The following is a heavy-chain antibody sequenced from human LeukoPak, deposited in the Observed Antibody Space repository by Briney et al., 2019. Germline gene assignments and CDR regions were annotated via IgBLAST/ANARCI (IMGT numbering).Heavy chain of an antibody. CDR3: ARSREWLLNDY. J-gene: IGHJ4*02. Sequence: RSSETLSLTCTVSGGSISSYYWSWIRQPPGKGLEWIGYIYYSGSTNYNPSLKSRVTISVDTSKNQFSLKLSSVTAADTAVYYCARSREWLLNDYWGQGTLVTVSS. D-gene: IGHD3-3*01. CDR1: GGSISSYY. CDR2: IYYSGST. V-gene: IGHV4-59*08.